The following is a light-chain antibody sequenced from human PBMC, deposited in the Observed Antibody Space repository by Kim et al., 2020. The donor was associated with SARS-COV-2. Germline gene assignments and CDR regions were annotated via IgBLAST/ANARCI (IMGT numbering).Light chain of an antibody. CDR3: QQYQSYPVT. Sequence: AHVGARVTITCRASQDINNNLVWYQQKPGKAPRSLIYAASSLQSGVPSKFSGSRSGTDFTLTITSLQPEDFATYYCQQYQSYPVTFGQGTRLEIK. CDR2: AAS. CDR1: QDINNN. J-gene: IGKJ5*01. V-gene: IGKV1-16*02.